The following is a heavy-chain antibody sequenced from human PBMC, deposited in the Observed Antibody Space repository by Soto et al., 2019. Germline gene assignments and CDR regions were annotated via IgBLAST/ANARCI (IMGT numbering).Heavy chain of an antibody. V-gene: IGHV4-31*03. J-gene: IGHJ4*02. CDR2: IYYSGST. CDR1: GGSISSGGYY. CDR3: ARVDYYGSGSYYNPPQYYFDY. Sequence: PSETLSLTCTVSGGSISSGGYYWSWIRQHPGKGLEWIGYIYYSGSTYYNPSLKSRVTISVDTSKNQFSLKLSSVTAADTAVYYRARVDYYGSGSYYNPPQYYFDYWGQGTMVTVSS. D-gene: IGHD3-10*01.